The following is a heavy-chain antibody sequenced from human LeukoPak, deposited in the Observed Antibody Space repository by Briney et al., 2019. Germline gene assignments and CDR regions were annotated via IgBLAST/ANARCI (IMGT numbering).Heavy chain of an antibody. D-gene: IGHD3-10*01. V-gene: IGHV3-64*01. CDR2: ISSNGGST. CDR3: AKDRTLWFGELSHPFDY. J-gene: IGHJ4*02. CDR1: GFTFSSYA. Sequence: GGSLRLSCAASGFTFSSYAMHWVRQAPGKGLEYVSAISSNGGSTYYANSVKGRLTISRDNSKNTLYLQMNSLRAEDTAVYYCAKDRTLWFGELSHPFDYWGQGTLVTVSS.